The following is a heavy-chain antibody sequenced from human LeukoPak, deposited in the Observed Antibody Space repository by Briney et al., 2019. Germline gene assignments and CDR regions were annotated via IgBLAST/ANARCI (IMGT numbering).Heavy chain of an antibody. CDR1: GYTFTGYY. CDR2: INPNSGGT. Sequence: GASVKVSCKASGYTFTGYYMHWVRQAPGQGLEWMGWINPNSGGTNYAQKFQGRVTMTRDTSISTAYMELSRLRSDDTAVYYCARDTSYGVTTDFFDYWGQGTLVTVSS. CDR3: ARDTSYGVTTDFFDY. D-gene: IGHD4-17*01. V-gene: IGHV1-2*02. J-gene: IGHJ4*02.